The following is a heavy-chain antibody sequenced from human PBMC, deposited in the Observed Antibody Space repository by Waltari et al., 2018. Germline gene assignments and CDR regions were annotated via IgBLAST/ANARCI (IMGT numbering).Heavy chain of an antibody. CDR2: IWFDGSDK. CDR1: GFTFSHFG. D-gene: IGHD2-2*02. J-gene: IGHJ4*02. CDR3: AKDAFGNTYLDF. V-gene: IGHV3-30*02. Sequence: QVNLVESGGGVVQPGGSLRLSCPTSGFTFSHFGMHWVRQAPGKGLEWVALIWFDGSDKFYADSVRGRFTISRDNSARTLYLDMDSLRLDDTAMYYCAKDAFGNTYLDFWGQGTLVTVSS.